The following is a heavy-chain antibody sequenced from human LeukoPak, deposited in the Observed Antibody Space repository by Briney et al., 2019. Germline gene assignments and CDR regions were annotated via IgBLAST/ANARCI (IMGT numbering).Heavy chain of an antibody. CDR2: IYYSGST. V-gene: IGHV4-34*01. D-gene: IGHD3-22*01. J-gene: IGHJ5*02. CDR1: GGSFSGYY. Sequence: SETLSLTCAVYGGSFSGYYWSWIRQPPGKGLEWIGSIYYSGSTYYNPSLKSRVTISVDTSKNQFSLKLSSVTAADTAVYYCARGRYYDSSGYYNWFDPWGQGTLVTVSS. CDR3: ARGRYYDSSGYYNWFDP.